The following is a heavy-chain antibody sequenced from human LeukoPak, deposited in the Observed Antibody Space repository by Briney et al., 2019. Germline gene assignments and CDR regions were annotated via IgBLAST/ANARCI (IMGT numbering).Heavy chain of an antibody. D-gene: IGHD6-6*01. Sequence: PGGSLRLSCAVSGFTVSNDYMSWVRQAPGKGLEWVSVIYGGGGTYYADSVRGRFTISRDNFENTLFLQMDSLRAEDTAVYYCTRLLPSSHHFFDSWGQGTLVTVSS. V-gene: IGHV3-53*01. CDR2: IYGGGGT. CDR1: GFTVSNDY. CDR3: TRLLPSSHHFFDS. J-gene: IGHJ4*02.